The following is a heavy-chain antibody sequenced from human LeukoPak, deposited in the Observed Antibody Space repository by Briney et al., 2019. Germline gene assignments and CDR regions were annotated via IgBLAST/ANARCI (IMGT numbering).Heavy chain of an antibody. CDR1: GCTFTSYG. D-gene: IGHD4-17*01. CDR3: AINYGDSYYYYGMDV. CDR2: ISAYNGNT. V-gene: IGHV1-18*01. Sequence: ASVKVSCKASGCTFTSYGISWVRQAPGQGLEWMGWISAYNGNTNYAQKLRGRVTMTTDTSTSTAYMELRSLRSDDTAVYYCAINYGDSYYYYGMDVWGQGTTVTVSS. J-gene: IGHJ6*02.